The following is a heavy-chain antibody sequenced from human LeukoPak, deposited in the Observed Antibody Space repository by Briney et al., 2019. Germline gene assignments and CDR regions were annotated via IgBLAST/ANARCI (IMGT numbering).Heavy chain of an antibody. V-gene: IGHV3-30-3*01. J-gene: IGHJ6*02. CDR2: ISYDGSNK. CDR3: ARDADWRHPPNGTDV. Sequence: GRSLRLSCAASGFTFSSYAMHWVRQAPGKGLEWVAVISYDGSNKYYADSVKGRFTISRDNSKNTLYLQMNSLRAEDTAVYYCARDADWRHPPNGTDVWGQGTTVTVSS. CDR1: GFTFSSYA. D-gene: IGHD3/OR15-3a*01.